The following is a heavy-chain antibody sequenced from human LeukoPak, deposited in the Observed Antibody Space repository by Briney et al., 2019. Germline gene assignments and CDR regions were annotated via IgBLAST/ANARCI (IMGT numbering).Heavy chain of an antibody. Sequence: QTGGSLRLSCAASGFTFSSYAMSWVRQVPGKGLEWVSAISGSGGSTYYADSVKGRFTISRDNSKNTLYLQMNSLRAEDTAVYYCAKIYCSSTSCYTSYYYYYMDVWGKGTTVTVSS. J-gene: IGHJ6*03. D-gene: IGHD2-2*02. CDR3: AKIYCSSTSCYTSYYYYYMDV. V-gene: IGHV3-23*01. CDR1: GFTFSSYA. CDR2: ISGSGGST.